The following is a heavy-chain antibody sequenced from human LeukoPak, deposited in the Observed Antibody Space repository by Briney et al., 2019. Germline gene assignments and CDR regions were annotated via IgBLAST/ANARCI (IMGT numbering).Heavy chain of an antibody. J-gene: IGHJ4*02. Sequence: GGSLRLSCAASGFTFSSYAMHWVRQAPGKGLEWVAVISYDGSNKYYADSVKGRYTISRDNSKNTLYLQMNSLRAEDTAVYYCARDTERHSGSYLAYWGQGTLVTDSS. D-gene: IGHD1-26*01. V-gene: IGHV3-30*04. CDR3: ARDTERHSGSYLAY. CDR1: GFTFSSYA. CDR2: ISYDGSNK.